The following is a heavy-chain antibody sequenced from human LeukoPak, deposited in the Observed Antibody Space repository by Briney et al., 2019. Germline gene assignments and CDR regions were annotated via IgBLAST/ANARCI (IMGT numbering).Heavy chain of an antibody. CDR1: GFTFSNYG. J-gene: IGHJ4*02. CDR2: IWYDGSSK. Sequence: GGSLRLSCAASGFTFSNYGMHWVRQAPGKGLEWVALIWYDGSSKFYADSVKGRFTIFRDNSKNTLDLQMNSLRAEDTALYYCARALSSMVRGVLAYWGQGTLVTVSS. V-gene: IGHV3-33*01. CDR3: ARALSSMVRGVLAY. D-gene: IGHD3-10*01.